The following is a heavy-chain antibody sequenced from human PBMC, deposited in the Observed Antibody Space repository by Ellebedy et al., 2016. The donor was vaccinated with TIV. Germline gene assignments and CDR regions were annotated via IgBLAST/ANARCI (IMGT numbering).Heavy chain of an antibody. V-gene: IGHV3-7*03. D-gene: IGHD5-18*01. CDR3: VRDGYPRTADY. CDR1: GFTFSYYW. Sequence: PGGSLRLSCAASGFTFSYYWMGCLLQAPGKGLEWVGNIKEDGSETYIVDSVRGRFTISRDNAKNSVYLQMNSLTAEDAAVYFCVRDGYPRTADYWGQGTLVTVSS. J-gene: IGHJ4*02. CDR2: IKEDGSET.